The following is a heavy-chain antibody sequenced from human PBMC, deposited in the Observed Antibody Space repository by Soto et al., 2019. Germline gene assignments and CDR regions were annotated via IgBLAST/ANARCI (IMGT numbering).Heavy chain of an antibody. D-gene: IGHD3-22*01. V-gene: IGHV3-66*01. CDR3: ARNGDSSDYRGWFDP. Sequence: EVQLVESGGGLVQPGGSLRLSCAASGFTVSSNYMSWVLQAPWKGLELVSVIYRGGTTYYADSVKGSFTISRDNSKNTLYLQMNSLRAEDTAVYYCARNGDSSDYRGWFDPWGQGTLVTVSS. CDR1: GFTVSSNY. J-gene: IGHJ5*02. CDR2: IYRGGTT.